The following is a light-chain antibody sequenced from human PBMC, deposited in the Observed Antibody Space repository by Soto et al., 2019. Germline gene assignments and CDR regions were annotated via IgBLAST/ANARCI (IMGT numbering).Light chain of an antibody. CDR2: GAS. J-gene: IGKJ5*01. CDR3: QQFHNWPPIT. V-gene: IGKV3-15*01. CDR1: QSVNSN. Sequence: EIVMTQSPATLSVSPGERATLSCRASQSVNSNLAWYQHKPGQAPRLFIYGASTRATGIPARFSGSGSGTEFTLTISSLQSEDFAVYYCQQFHNWPPITFGQGTRLEI.